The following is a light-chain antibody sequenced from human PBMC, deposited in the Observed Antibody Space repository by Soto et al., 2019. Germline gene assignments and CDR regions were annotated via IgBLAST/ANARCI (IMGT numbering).Light chain of an antibody. V-gene: IGLV2-14*01. CDR1: SSDVGGYNY. CDR3: SSYPAGGTLV. J-gene: IGLJ2*01. Sequence: QSALTQPASVSGSPGQSITISCTGSSSDVGGYNYVSWYQQHPGKAPKLMIYEVSNRPSGISNRFSGSKSGNTASLTLSGLQAEDEADYYCSSYPAGGTLVFGEGPSSPS. CDR2: EVS.